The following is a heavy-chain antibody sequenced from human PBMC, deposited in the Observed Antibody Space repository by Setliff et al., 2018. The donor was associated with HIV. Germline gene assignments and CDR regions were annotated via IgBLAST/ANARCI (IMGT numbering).Heavy chain of an antibody. CDR3: ARKGSHCNSVSCFVSYNWWFDP. V-gene: IGHV4-39*07. Sequence: KPSETLSLTCTVSGGSISSGSYYWSWIRKPPGKGLEWIGSIYYSGSTYYNPSLKSRVTISVDTSRKQVSLKLSSVTAADTGVYYCARKGSHCNSVSCFVSYNWWFDPWGQGTLVTVSS. D-gene: IGHD2-2*01. J-gene: IGHJ5*02. CDR1: GGSISSGSYY. CDR2: IYYSGST.